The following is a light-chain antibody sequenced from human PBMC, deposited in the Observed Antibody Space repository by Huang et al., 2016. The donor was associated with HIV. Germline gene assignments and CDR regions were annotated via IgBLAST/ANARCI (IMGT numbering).Light chain of an antibody. J-gene: IGKJ1*01. CDR2: KAS. V-gene: IGKV1-5*03. CDR3: QEYSTYSA. CDR1: QSISAY. Sequence: QMTQSPSTLSASVGDRVTITCRASQSISAYLAWYQHQPGKAPKLLIYKASYLQSGVPSRVSGGGSGTDFTLTISSLQPDDSATYYCQEYSTYSAFGQGTKVEVK.